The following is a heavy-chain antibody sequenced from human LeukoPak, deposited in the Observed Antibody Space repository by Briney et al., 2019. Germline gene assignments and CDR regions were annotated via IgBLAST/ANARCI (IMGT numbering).Heavy chain of an antibody. CDR2: ISSNGGST. J-gene: IGHJ6*03. CDR3: ARGTYSSSWTQYYYYYYYMDV. D-gene: IGHD6-13*01. V-gene: IGHV3-64*01. CDR1: GFTFSSYA. Sequence: GGSLRLSCAASGFTFSSYAMHWVRQAPGKGLEYVSAISSNGGSTYYANSVKGRFTTSRDNSKNTLYLQMGSLRAEDMAVYYCARGTYSSSWTQYYYYYYYMDVWGKGTTVTVSS.